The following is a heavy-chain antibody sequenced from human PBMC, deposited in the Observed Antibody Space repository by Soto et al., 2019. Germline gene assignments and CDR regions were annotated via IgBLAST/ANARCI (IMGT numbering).Heavy chain of an antibody. CDR3: AYDWSIAASRFDY. V-gene: IGHV4-39*01. Sequence: QLQLQESGPGLVKPSETLSLTCTVSGGSISSSSYYWGWIRQPPGKGLEWIGSIYYSGSTYYNASPKSRVNISGDTSTNQSSLKLSSVTGADTAVYYCAYDWSIAASRFDYWGQGTLVTVSS. J-gene: IGHJ4*02. D-gene: IGHD6-6*01. CDR1: GGSISSSSYY. CDR2: IYYSGST.